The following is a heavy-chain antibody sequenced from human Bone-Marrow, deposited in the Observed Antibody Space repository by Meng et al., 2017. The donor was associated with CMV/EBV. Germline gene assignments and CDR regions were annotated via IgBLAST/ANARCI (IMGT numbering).Heavy chain of an antibody. Sequence: SETLSLTCTVSGGSISGYFWSWIRQPPGKGLEWIAYIHYSGSSIYNPSLKSRVTMSVDTSANQFSLRLSSVTAADTAVYYCAIGSVRVPAAILGVVIANYGMDVWGQGTTVTVSS. CDR1: GGSISGYF. V-gene: IGHV4-59*01. D-gene: IGHD2-2*02. CDR3: AIGSVRVPAAILGVVIANYGMDV. CDR2: IHYSGSS. J-gene: IGHJ6*02.